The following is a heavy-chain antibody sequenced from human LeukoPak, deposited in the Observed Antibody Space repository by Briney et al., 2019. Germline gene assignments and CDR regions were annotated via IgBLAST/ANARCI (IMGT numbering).Heavy chain of an antibody. CDR2: INPNSGGT. CDR3: ARGAVAGNLYFDY. D-gene: IGHD6-13*01. V-gene: IGHV1-2*02. J-gene: IGHJ4*02. Sequence: ASVTVSCMASEYTFTGYYMHWVRQAPAQGLEGMGWINPNSGGTNYAQKFQGRVTMTRDTSISTAYMELSRLRSDDTAVYYCARGAVAGNLYFDYWGQGTLVTVSS. CDR1: EYTFTGYY.